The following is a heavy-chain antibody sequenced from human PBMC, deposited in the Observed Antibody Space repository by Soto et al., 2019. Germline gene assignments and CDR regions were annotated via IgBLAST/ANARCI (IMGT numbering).Heavy chain of an antibody. CDR1: GFTFSSYW. Sequence: EVQLVESGGGLVQPGGSLRLSCAASGFTFSSYWMHWVRQAPGKGLVWVSHINIDGSTTNYAGSVKGRFTISRDNAKNTLYLQMNSLRDEYTAVYYCARGGRGSDYWGQGTLVTFSS. CDR2: INIDGSTT. D-gene: IGHD3-10*01. J-gene: IGHJ4*02. V-gene: IGHV3-74*01. CDR3: ARGGRGSDY.